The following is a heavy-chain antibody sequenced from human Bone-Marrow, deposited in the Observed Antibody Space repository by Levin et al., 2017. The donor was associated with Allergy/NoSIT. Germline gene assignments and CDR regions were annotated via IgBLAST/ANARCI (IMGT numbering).Heavy chain of an antibody. CDR3: AKTSYDSGVYFFYGLDV. J-gene: IGHJ6*02. CDR1: GFNFDDYA. CDR2: LSWNSADI. D-gene: IGHD3-10*01. Sequence: PGGSLRLSCVASGFNFDDYAMHWVRQAPGKGLEWVAGLSWNSADIGYADSVKGRFSVSRDNAKKSLFLQMNSLRPEDTAFYWCAKTSYDSGVYFFYGLDVWGQGTTVTVSS. V-gene: IGHV3-9*01.